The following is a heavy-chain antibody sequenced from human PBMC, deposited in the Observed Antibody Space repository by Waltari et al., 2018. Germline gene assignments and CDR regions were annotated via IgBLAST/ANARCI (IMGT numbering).Heavy chain of an antibody. J-gene: IGHJ5*02. CDR2: IYHTGST. V-gene: IGHV4-38-2*02. D-gene: IGHD3-3*01. CDR3: ARGAYHDFWSGDYPYNWFDP. Sequence: QVQLQESGPGLVTPSETLSLTCKVSGYPISSNYYWGWIRQPPGKGPEWIGTIYHTGSTYSNPSLKSRVTISVDTSKNQFSLNLNSVTAADTAVYYCARGAYHDFWSGDYPYNWFDPWGQGTLVTVSS. CDR1: GYPISSNYY.